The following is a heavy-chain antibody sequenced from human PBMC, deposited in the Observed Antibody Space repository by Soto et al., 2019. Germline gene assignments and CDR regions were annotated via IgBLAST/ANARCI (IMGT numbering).Heavy chain of an antibody. V-gene: IGHV4-39*01. CDR2: IYYSGGT. CDR1: GGSISSSSYY. CDR3: ARRGSSSWYGY. J-gene: IGHJ4*02. D-gene: IGHD6-13*01. Sequence: QLQLQESGPGLVKPSETLSLTCTVSGGSISSSSYYWGWIRQPPGKGLGWIGSIYYSGGTYYNPSLKSRVTIPVDTAKNQVSLTLSSVTAADTAVYYCARRGSSSWYGYWGQGTLVTVS.